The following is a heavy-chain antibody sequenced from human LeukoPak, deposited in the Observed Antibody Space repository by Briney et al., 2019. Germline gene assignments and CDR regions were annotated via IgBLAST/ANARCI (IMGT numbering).Heavy chain of an antibody. V-gene: IGHV4-31*03. CDR2: SDYSGST. D-gene: IGHD3-10*01. CDR3: ARGGHGLLWFGELLYPFDY. CDR1: GGSINSGGYY. Sequence: PSETLSLTCTVSGGSINSGGYYWSWIRQYPGRGLEWIGYSDYSGSTHYMPSLKSRITITVDTSKNQFFLSLTSVTAADTAIYYCARGGHGLLWFGELLYPFDYWGQGTLVTVSS. J-gene: IGHJ4*02.